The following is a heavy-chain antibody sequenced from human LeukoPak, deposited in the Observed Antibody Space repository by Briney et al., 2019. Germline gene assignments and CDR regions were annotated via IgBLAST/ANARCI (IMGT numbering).Heavy chain of an antibody. J-gene: IGHJ4*02. V-gene: IGHV3-23*01. D-gene: IGHD2-2*01. Sequence: GGSLRLSCAASGFTFSSFAMGWVRQAPGKGLEWVSNVSGSGGSTHYADSVKGRFTISRDNSKNTLYLQMNNLRAEDTAVYYCAKGGKGVSAVYFDYWGQGTLVTVSS. CDR1: GFTFSSFA. CDR3: AKGGKGVSAVYFDY. CDR2: VSGSGGST.